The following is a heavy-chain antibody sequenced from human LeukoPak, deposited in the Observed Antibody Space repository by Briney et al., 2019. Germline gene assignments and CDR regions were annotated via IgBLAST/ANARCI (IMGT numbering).Heavy chain of an antibody. V-gene: IGHV4-38-2*01. J-gene: IGHJ4*02. Sequence: PSETLSLTCAVSGYSISTGYHWGWIRPSPGTGLEWIGSTYHSGNTYYNPSLKSRVTISMDTSMNQFSLQVTSVTAADTAVYYCARTRYCSGATCYSPELFDSWGQGTLVTVSS. CDR1: GYSISTGYH. CDR3: ARTRYCSGATCYSPELFDS. CDR2: TYHSGNT. D-gene: IGHD2-15*01.